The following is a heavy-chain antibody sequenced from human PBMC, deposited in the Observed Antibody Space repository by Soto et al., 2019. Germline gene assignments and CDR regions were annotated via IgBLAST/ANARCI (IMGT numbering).Heavy chain of an antibody. CDR1: GFSFGRYA. CDR3: AREYLDYGPDV. V-gene: IGHV3-30-3*01. Sequence: GGSLRLSCAASGFSFGRYAMRWVRQAPGKGLGWVASIPYDGGNRKYADSVKGRFTISRDNAKDMLYLHMSSLGPDDTSVYYCAREYLDYGPDVWGQGTSVTVSS. CDR2: IPYDGGNR. J-gene: IGHJ6*02.